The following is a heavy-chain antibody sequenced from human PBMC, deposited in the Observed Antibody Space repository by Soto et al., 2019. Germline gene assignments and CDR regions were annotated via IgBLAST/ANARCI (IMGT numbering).Heavy chain of an antibody. V-gene: IGHV4-31*03. CDR3: ARVCYYDSSGCFDY. CDR1: GGSISSGGYY. Sequence: SETLSLTCTVSGGSISSGGYYWSWIRQHPGKGLEWIGYIYYSGSTYYNLSLKSRVTISVDTSKNQFSLKLSSVTAADTAVYYCARVCYYDSSGCFDYWGQGTLVTVSS. D-gene: IGHD3-22*01. CDR2: IYYSGST. J-gene: IGHJ4*02.